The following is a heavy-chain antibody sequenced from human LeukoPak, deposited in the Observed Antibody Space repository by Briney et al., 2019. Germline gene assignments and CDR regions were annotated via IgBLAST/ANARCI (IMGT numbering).Heavy chain of an antibody. CDR3: ARVAGTYYYDSSGYYDY. CDR1: GGSISSSSYY. CDR2: IYYSGST. D-gene: IGHD3-22*01. V-gene: IGHV4-39*07. Sequence: SETLSLTCTVSGGSISSSSYYWGWIRQPPGKGLEWIGSIYYSGSTYYNPSLKSRVTISVDTSKNQFSLKLSSVTAADTAVYYCARVAGTYYYDSSGYYDYWGQGTLVTVSS. J-gene: IGHJ4*02.